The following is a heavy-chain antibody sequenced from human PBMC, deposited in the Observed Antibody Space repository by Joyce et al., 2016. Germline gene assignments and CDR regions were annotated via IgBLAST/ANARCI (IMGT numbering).Heavy chain of an antibody. CDR3: ARERGGGMSAFDI. D-gene: IGHD3-16*01. CDR2: IGTAGDP. CDR1: GFTFSAYE. V-gene: IGHV3-13*05. J-gene: IGHJ3*02. Sequence: EVQLVEAGGALVQPGGSLRLSCAASGFTFSAYEIHWVRQTTVKGLEWVSAIGTAGDPYDAGSVKGRFTISRENAKSSLFLQMNSLRAEDTAVYYCARERGGGMSAFDIWGQGTMVTVSS.